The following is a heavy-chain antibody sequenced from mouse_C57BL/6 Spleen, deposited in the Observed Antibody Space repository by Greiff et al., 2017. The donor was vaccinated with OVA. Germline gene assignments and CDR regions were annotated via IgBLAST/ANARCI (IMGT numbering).Heavy chain of an antibody. J-gene: IGHJ4*01. CDR1: GYAFSSYW. Sequence: VMLVESGAELVKPGASVKISCKASGYAFSSYWMNWVKQRPGKGLEWIGQIYPGDGDTNYNGKFKGKATLTADKSSSTAYMQLSSLTSEDSAVYFCARRGYSDAMDDWGQGTSVTVSS. CDR3: ARRGYSDAMDD. D-gene: IGHD2-14*01. V-gene: IGHV1-80*01. CDR2: IYPGDGDT.